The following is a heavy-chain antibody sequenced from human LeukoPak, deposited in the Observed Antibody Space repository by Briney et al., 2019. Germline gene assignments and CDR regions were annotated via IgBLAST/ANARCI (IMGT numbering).Heavy chain of an antibody. J-gene: IGHJ4*02. CDR2: IKKGGSGK. Sequence: GGSLRLSCAASGFTFNNYWMSWVRQAPGKGLEWVANIKKGGSGKYYVDSVKGRFTISTDNAKNSLYLQMNSLRAEDTAVYYCARTRVSYSYGYVLDYWGQGTLVTVSS. CDR3: ARTRVSYSYGYVLDY. D-gene: IGHD5-18*01. V-gene: IGHV3-7*01. CDR1: GFTFNNYW.